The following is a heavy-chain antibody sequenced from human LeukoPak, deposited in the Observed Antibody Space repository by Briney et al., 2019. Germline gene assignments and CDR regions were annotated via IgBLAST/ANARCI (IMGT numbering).Heavy chain of an antibody. D-gene: IGHD3-22*01. V-gene: IGHV3-48*01. CDR1: GFSFSSWN. CDR2: ISSSSTTI. Sequence: GGSLRLSCAASGFSFSSWNMNWVRLSPGKGLEWVAYISSSSTTIYYADSVKGRFTISRDNSKNTLYLQMNSLRAEDTAVYYCAREFPPNYNPLYYYDSSGYPDYWGQGTLVTVSS. J-gene: IGHJ4*02. CDR3: AREFPPNYNPLYYYDSSGYPDY.